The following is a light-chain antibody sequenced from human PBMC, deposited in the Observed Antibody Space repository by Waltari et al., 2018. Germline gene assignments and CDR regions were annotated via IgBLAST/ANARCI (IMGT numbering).Light chain of an antibody. J-gene: IGLJ2*01. V-gene: IGLV2-14*01. Sequence: QSALTQPASVSGSPGQSITISCTGTSSAVGGYNYVSWSQQHPGNAPKLMIYEVSNRPSGVSNRFSGSKSGNTASLTISGLQAEDEADYYCSSYTSSSTLEVVFGGGTKLTVL. CDR3: SSYTSSSTLEVV. CDR1: SSAVGGYNY. CDR2: EVS.